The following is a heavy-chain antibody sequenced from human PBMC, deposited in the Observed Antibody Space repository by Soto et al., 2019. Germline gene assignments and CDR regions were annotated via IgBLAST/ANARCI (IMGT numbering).Heavy chain of an antibody. CDR3: ARGNSSSWYSEYFQH. D-gene: IGHD6-13*01. V-gene: IGHV4-31*03. CDR1: GGSISSGGYY. J-gene: IGHJ1*01. CDR2: IYYSGST. Sequence: QVQLQESGPGLVKPSQTLSLTCTVSGGSISSGGYYWSWIRQHPGKGLEWIGYIYYSGSTYYNPSLKSRVTISVDTSKNQFSLKLSSVTAADTAVYYCARGNSSSWYSEYFQHWGQGTLVTVSS.